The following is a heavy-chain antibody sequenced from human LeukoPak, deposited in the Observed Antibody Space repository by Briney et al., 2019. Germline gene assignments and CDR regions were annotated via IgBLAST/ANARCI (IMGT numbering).Heavy chain of an antibody. CDR3: ARYKGVDTATVTELAN. V-gene: IGHV1-2*02. CDR2: INPNSGGT. J-gene: IGHJ4*02. CDR1: GYTFTGYY. Sequence: ASVKVSCKASGYTFTGYYMHWVRQAPGQGLEWMGWINPNSGGTDYAQKFQGRVTMTRDTSISTAYMELSRLTSDDTAVYYCARYKGVDTATVTELANWGPGTLVTVSS. D-gene: IGHD5-18*01.